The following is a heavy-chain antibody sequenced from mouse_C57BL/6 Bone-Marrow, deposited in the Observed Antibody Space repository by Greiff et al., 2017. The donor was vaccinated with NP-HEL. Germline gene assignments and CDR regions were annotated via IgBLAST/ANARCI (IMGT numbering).Heavy chain of an antibody. D-gene: IGHD2-1*01. CDR2: IDPSDSYT. CDR3: ARRGSYGNDAMDY. CDR1: GYTFTSYW. Sequence: VQLQQPGAELVRPGTSVKLSCKASGYTFTSYWMHWVKQRPGQGLEWIGVIDPSDSYTNYNQKFKGKATLTVDPSSSTAYMQLSSLTSEDSAVYYCARRGSYGNDAMDYWGQGTSVTVSS. J-gene: IGHJ4*01. V-gene: IGHV1-59*01.